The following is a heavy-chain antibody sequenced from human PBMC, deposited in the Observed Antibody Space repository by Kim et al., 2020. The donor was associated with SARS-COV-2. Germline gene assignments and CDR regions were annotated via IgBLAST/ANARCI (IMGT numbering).Heavy chain of an antibody. D-gene: IGHD6-6*01. CDR3: AREWGSSSSADY. J-gene: IGHJ4*02. V-gene: IGHV1-69*01. Sequence: SAKKFQGRVTITADESTSTAYMELSSLRSEDTAVYYCAREWGSSSSADYWGQGTLVTVSS.